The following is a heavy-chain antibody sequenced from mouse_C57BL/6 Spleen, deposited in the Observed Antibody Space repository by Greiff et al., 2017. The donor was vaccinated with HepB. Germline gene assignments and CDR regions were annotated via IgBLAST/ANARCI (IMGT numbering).Heavy chain of an antibody. V-gene: IGHV1-76*01. D-gene: IGHD1-1*01. CDR1: GYTFTDYY. Sequence: QVQLQQSGAELVRPGASVKLSCKASGYTFTDYYINWVKQRPGQGLEWIARIYPGSGNTYYNEKFKGKATLTAEKSSSTAYMQLSSLTSEDSAVYFCARDGRFYYYAMDYWGQGTSVTVSS. CDR2: IYPGSGNT. CDR3: ARDGRFYYYAMDY. J-gene: IGHJ4*01.